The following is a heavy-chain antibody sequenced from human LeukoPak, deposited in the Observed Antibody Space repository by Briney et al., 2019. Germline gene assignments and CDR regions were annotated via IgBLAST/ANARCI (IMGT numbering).Heavy chain of an antibody. CDR3: ARARKTAWSKNPRIAAAMYYFDY. D-gene: IGHD6-13*01. J-gene: IGHJ4*02. V-gene: IGHV4-4*07. CDR1: GVSISSYY. CDR2: IYTSGST. Sequence: SETLSLTCTVSGVSISSYYWSWIRQPAGKGLEWIGRIYTSGSTNYNPSLKSRVTMSVDTSKNQFSLKLRSVTAADTAVYYCARARKTAWSKNPRIAAAMYYFDYWGQGTLVTVSS.